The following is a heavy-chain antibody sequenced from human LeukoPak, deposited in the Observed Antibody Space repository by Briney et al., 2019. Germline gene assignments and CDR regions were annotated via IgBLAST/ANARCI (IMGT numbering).Heavy chain of an antibody. CDR3: ARELAYYDFWSGYYPAYFDY. CDR2: IYYSGST. D-gene: IGHD3-3*01. J-gene: IGHJ4*02. V-gene: IGHV4-59*01. CDR1: GGPISSYY. Sequence: PSETLSLTCTVSGGPISSYYWSWIRQPPGKGLEWIGYIYYSGSTNYNPSLKGRVTISVDTSKNQFSLKLSSVTAADTAVYYCARELAYYDFWSGYYPAYFDYWGQGTLVTVSS.